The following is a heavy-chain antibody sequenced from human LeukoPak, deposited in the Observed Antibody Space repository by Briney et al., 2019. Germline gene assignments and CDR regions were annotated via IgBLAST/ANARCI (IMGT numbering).Heavy chain of an antibody. V-gene: IGHV3-23*01. J-gene: IGHJ4*02. CDR3: AKDGDPTVTTDFDY. D-gene: IGHD4-17*01. Sequence: GGSLRLSCAASGFTFTSYAMNWVRQAPGKGLEWVSAISDSGSNTYYADSVKGRFSISRDNSKNTLYLHMHSLRAEDTAVYYCAKDGDPTVTTDFDYWGQGTLVTVSS. CDR1: GFTFTSYA. CDR2: ISDSGSNT.